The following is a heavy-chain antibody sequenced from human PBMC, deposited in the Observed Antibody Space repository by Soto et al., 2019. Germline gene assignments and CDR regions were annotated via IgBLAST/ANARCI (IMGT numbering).Heavy chain of an antibody. V-gene: IGHV3-43*01. Sequence: EVQLVESGGVVVQPGGSLRLSCAASGFTFDDYTMHWVRQAPGKGPEWVSLISWDGGSTYYADSVKGRFTISRDNSKNSLYLQMNSLRTEDTALYYCAKEAAAGIDYWGQGTLVTVSS. J-gene: IGHJ4*02. D-gene: IGHD6-13*01. CDR2: ISWDGGST. CDR3: AKEAAAGIDY. CDR1: GFTFDDYT.